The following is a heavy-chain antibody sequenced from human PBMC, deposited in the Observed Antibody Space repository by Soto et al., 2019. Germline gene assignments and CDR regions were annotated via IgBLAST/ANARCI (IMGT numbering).Heavy chain of an antibody. J-gene: IGHJ5*02. V-gene: IGHV3-7*01. D-gene: IGHD2-15*01. Sequence: GGSLRLSCAASGFTFSSYWMSWVRQAPGKGLEWVANIKHDGIKTHYVASVTGRFTTSRDNSKNTLYLQMSSLRDEDTAMYFCAREEIAAINGFDPWGQGTLVTVSS. CDR2: IKHDGIKT. CDR1: GFTFSSYW. CDR3: AREEIAAINGFDP.